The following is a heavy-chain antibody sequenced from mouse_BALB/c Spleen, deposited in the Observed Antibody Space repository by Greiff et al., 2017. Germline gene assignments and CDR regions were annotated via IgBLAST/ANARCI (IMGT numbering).Heavy chain of an antibody. CDR1: GYTFTSYY. J-gene: IGHJ3*01. V-gene: IGHV1S81*02. Sequence: QVQLKESGAELVKPGASVKLSCKASGYTFTSYYMYWVKQRPGQGLEWIGEINPSNGGTNFNEKFKSKATLTVDKSSSTAYMQLSSLTSEDSAVYYCTRSRGNYSWFAYWGQGTLVTVSA. CDR2: INPSNGGT. CDR3: TRSRGNYSWFAY. D-gene: IGHD2-1*01.